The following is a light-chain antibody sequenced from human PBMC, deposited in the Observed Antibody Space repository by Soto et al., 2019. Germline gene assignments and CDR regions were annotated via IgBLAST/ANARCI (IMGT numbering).Light chain of an antibody. Sequence: QSALTQPASVSGSPGQSITISCIGTNSDVGGHTLVSWYQQHPGKAPRPLINGGSERPSGVSDRFSGSKSGNTASLTIPGLQAEDEADYYCCAQAGGGIYVFGTGTKVTVL. J-gene: IGLJ1*01. CDR2: GGS. CDR3: CAQAGGGIYV. CDR1: NSDVGGHTL. V-gene: IGLV2-23*01.